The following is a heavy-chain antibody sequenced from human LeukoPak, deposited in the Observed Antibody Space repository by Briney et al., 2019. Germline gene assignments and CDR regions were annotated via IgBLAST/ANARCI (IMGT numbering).Heavy chain of an antibody. D-gene: IGHD6-13*01. CDR2: INPNSGGT. J-gene: IGHJ6*03. V-gene: IGHV1-2*02. CDR3: ARRGSSWYGSYYFYCMDV. CDR1: GYTFTGYY. Sequence: ASVKVSCKASGYTFTGYYMHWVRQAPGQGLEWMGWINPNSGGTNYAQKFQGRVTMTRDTSISTAYMELSRLRSDDTAVYYCARRGSSWYGSYYFYCMDVWGKGTTVTVSS.